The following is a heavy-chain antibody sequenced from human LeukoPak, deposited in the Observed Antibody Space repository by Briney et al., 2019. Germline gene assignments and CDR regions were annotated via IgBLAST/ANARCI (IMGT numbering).Heavy chain of an antibody. J-gene: IGHJ4*02. V-gene: IGHV3-23*01. CDR2: ISNSGRGT. CDR1: GLTFSSHW. D-gene: IGHD2/OR15-2a*01. CDR3: AKDADFEYSTSPDH. Sequence: PGGSLRLSCAASGLTFSSHWMNWVRQGPGKGLEWVSSISNSGRGTYYADFVQGRFIISRDNSKSTVYLQMNSLRAEDTAIYFCAKDADFEYSTSPDHWGQGTLVTVSS.